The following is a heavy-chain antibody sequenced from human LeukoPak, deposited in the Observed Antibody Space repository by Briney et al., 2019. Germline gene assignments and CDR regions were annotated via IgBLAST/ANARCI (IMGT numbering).Heavy chain of an antibody. Sequence: ASVKVSCKASGYTFTSYDINWVRQATGQGLEWVGWMNPNSGNTDYAPKFQGRVTMTRNTSITTAYMELSSLRSEDTAVYYCARAQRYCAGTSCYAPVAYWGQGTLVTVSS. J-gene: IGHJ4*02. D-gene: IGHD2-2*01. V-gene: IGHV1-8*01. CDR1: GYTFTSYD. CDR2: MNPNSGNT. CDR3: ARAQRYCAGTSCYAPVAY.